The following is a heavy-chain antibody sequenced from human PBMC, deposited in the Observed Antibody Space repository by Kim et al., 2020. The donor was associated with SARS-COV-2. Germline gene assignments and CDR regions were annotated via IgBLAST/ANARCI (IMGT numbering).Heavy chain of an antibody. CDR3: ARGHHYDILTGVDY. J-gene: IGHJ4*02. Sequence: ADSVKDRCTISRDKAKKSLYLQMNSLGAEDTAVYYCARGHHYDILTGVDYWGQGTLVTVSS. V-gene: IGHV3-21*01. D-gene: IGHD3-9*01.